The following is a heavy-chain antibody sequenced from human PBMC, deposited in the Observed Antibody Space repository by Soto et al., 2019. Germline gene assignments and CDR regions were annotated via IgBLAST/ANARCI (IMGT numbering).Heavy chain of an antibody. CDR3: AKGLGLSIDY. J-gene: IGHJ4*02. Sequence: QVQLVESGGGVVQPGRSLRLSCAASGFTFSSYGMHWVRQAPGKGLEWVAVISYDGSNKYYADSVKGRFTISRDNSKNTLYLQMNSLRAEDTAVYYCAKGLGLSIDYWGQGTLVTGSS. V-gene: IGHV3-30*18. CDR1: GFTFSSYG. CDR2: ISYDGSNK.